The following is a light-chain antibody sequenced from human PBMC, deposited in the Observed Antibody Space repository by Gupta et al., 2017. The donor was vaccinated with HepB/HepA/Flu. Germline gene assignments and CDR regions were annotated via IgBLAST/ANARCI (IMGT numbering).Light chain of an antibody. V-gene: IGLV2-14*03. J-gene: IGLJ3*02. Sequence: QSALTQPASMSGSPGPSITISCTGTSSDVGGYNYVSWYQQHPGKAPKVMIYDVTNRPSGVSNRFSGSKSGNTASLTISGLQAEDEADYYCSSYTASSILVFGGGTKLTVL. CDR3: SSYTASSILV. CDR1: SSDVGGYNY. CDR2: DVT.